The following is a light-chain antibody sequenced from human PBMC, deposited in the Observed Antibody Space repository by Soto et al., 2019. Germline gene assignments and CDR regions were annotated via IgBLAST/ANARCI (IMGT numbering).Light chain of an antibody. CDR3: QQYSAWWT. CDR2: DAS. Sequence: EIVMTQSPATLSLSPGERATLSCRASQSVSSNLAWYQQKPGQAPRLLIYDASTRAPGIPARFSGSGSGTEFTLTISSLQSEDFAVYYCQQYSAWWTFGQGTTGEIK. CDR1: QSVSSN. V-gene: IGKV3-15*01. J-gene: IGKJ1*01.